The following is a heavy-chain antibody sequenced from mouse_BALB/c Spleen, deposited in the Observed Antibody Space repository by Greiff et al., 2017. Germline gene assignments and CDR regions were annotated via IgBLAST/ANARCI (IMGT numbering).Heavy chain of an antibody. CDR3: ARSLTVFYAMDY. Sequence: EVMLVESGGGLVQPGGSRKLSCAASGFTFSSFGMHWVRQAPEKGLEWVAYISSGSSTIYYADTVKGRFTISRDNPKNTLFLQMTSLRSEDTAMYYCARSLTVFYAMDYWGQGTSVTVSS. CDR2: ISSGSSTI. V-gene: IGHV5-17*02. D-gene: IGHD4-1*01. CDR1: GFTFSSFG. J-gene: IGHJ4*01.